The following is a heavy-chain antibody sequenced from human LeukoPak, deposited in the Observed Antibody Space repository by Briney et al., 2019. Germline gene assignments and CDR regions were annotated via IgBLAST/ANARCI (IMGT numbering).Heavy chain of an antibody. CDR2: ISAYNGNT. D-gene: IGHD2-2*01. CDR1: GYTFTSYG. J-gene: IGHJ5*02. V-gene: IGHV1-18*01. Sequence: ASVKVSCKASGYTFTSYGISWVRQAPGQGLEWMGWISAYNGNTNYAQKLQGRVTMTTDTSTSTAYMELRSLRSDDTAVYYCARVLAQPADTDPGWFDPWGQGALVTVSS. CDR3: ARVLAQPADTDPGWFDP.